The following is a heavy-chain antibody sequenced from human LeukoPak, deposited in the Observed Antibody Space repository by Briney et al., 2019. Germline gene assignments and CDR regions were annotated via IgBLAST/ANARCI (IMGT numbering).Heavy chain of an antibody. J-gene: IGHJ4*02. CDR1: GVSISSGGYS. V-gene: IGHV4-30-2*01. CDR3: ARHSYGRWVDNFDY. Sequence: IPSQTLSLTCAVSGVSISSGGYSWSWIRQPPGKGLEWIGYIYHSGSTYYNPSLKSRLTISVDRSKNQFSLKLSSVTAADTAVYYCARHSYGRWVDNFDYWGQGTLVTVSS. CDR2: IYHSGST. D-gene: IGHD5-12*01.